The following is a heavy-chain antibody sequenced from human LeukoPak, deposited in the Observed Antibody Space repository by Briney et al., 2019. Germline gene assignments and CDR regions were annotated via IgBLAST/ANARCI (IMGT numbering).Heavy chain of an antibody. CDR3: TRDLYDFWSGYLLDY. D-gene: IGHD3-3*01. V-gene: IGHV3-49*04. CDR2: IRSKAYGGTT. J-gene: IGHJ4*02. CDR1: GFTFGDYA. Sequence: GGSLRLSCTASGFTFGDYAMSWVRQAPGKGLEWVGFIRSKAYGGTTEYAASVKGRFTISRDDSKSIAYQQMNSLKTEDTAVYYCTRDLYDFWSGYLLDYWGQGTLVTVSS.